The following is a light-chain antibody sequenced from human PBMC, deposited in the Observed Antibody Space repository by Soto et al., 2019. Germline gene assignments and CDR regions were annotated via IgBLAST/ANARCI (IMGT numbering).Light chain of an antibody. V-gene: IGLV1-44*01. CDR2: SDN. CDR3: AAWDDSLNGVV. J-gene: IGLJ2*01. Sequence: QSVLTQPPSASGTPGQRVTISCSGSSSNIGSNTVNWYQQLPGTAPKLLIYSDNQRPSGVPDRFSGSKSGTSVSLAISGLQSEDEADYYCAAWDDSLNGVVFGGGTQLTVL. CDR1: SSNIGSNT.